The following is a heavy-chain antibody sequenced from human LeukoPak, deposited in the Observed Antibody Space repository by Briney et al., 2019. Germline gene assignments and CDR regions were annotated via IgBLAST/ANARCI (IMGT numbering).Heavy chain of an antibody. CDR3: AKDYGSSGWKMAGYFDY. CDR2: ISYDGSNT. D-gene: IGHD6-19*01. J-gene: IGHJ4*02. Sequence: PGRSLRLSCAASGFTSSIYGMPWVRQAPGKGLEWVAVISYDGSNTYYADSVKGRFTISRDNSKNTLYLQMNSLRAEDTAVYYCAKDYGSSGWKMAGYFDYWGQGTLVTVSS. CDR1: GFTSSIYG. V-gene: IGHV3-30*18.